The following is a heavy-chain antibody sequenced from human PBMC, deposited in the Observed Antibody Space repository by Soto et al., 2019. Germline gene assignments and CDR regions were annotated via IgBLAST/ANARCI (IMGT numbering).Heavy chain of an antibody. CDR3: ARLTSTSFSRGHYGMDV. CDR2: LSSGETP. CDR1: GFTFSSYV. J-gene: IGHJ6*01. V-gene: IGHV3-23*01. Sequence: EVQLLESGGGLVRPGGSLRVSCATSGFTFSSYVMAWVGQAPGKGLEWVSLLSSGETPNFADSVKGRFTVSRDNSKNTLNLQMNSLRAEDTALYYCARLTSTSFSRGHYGMDVWGRGTTVTVSS. D-gene: IGHD2-2*01.